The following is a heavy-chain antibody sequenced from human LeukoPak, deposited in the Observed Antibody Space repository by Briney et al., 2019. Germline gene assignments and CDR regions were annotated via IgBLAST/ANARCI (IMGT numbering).Heavy chain of an antibody. CDR1: GFTVSSTY. CDR2: TYSGTST. Sequence: GGSLRLSCAATGFTVSSTYLSWVRQAQGKGLEWVSVTYSGTSTYYADSVKGRFTVSRDNSKNTLYLQMNSLRAEDTAVYYCARENRYSFYFDSWGQGTLASVSS. V-gene: IGHV3-66*02. D-gene: IGHD1-1*01. J-gene: IGHJ4*02. CDR3: ARENRYSFYFDS.